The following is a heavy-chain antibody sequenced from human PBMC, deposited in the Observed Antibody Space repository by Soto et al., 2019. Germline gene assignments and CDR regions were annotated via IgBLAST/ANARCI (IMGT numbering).Heavy chain of an antibody. CDR2: IYYSGST. CDR3: ARGAKNFDY. Sequence: SETLSLTCTVSGGSVSSGSYYWSWIRQPPGKGLEWIGYIYYSGSTNYNPSLKSRVTISVDTSKNQFSLKLSSVTAADTAVYYCARGAKNFDYWGQGTLVTVS. CDR1: GGSVSSGSYY. V-gene: IGHV4-61*01. J-gene: IGHJ4*02.